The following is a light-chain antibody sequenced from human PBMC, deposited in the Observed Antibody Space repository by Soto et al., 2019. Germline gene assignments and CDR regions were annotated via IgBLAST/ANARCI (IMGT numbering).Light chain of an antibody. CDR3: QQYSDWPLT. J-gene: IGKJ4*01. CDR2: DLS. CDR1: QSVSSN. V-gene: IGKV3D-15*01. Sequence: EIVMTQSPANLSVSPAERATLSCRASQSVSSNLAWYQQKPGQAPSLLIYDLSARATGIPTRFSGSGSGTKFTLTISSLQSEDVAVYYCQQYSDWPLTFGGGTKVEIK.